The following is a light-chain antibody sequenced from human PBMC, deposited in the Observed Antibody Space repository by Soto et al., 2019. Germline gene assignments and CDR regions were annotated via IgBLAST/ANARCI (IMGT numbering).Light chain of an antibody. Sequence: QSALTQPASVSGSPGQSITISCTGTSSDVGSYNLVSWYPQHPGKAPKFMIYEVTKRPSGVSNRFSGSKSGNTASLTISGPQAEDEADYYCCSYADSSTWVFGGGTKLTVL. CDR1: SSDVGSYNL. J-gene: IGLJ3*02. V-gene: IGLV2-23*02. CDR2: EVT. CDR3: CSYADSSTWV.